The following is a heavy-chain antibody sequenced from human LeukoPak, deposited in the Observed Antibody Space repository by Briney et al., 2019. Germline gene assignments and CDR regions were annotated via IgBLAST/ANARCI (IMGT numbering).Heavy chain of an antibody. J-gene: IGHJ6*02. CDR2: INHSGST. V-gene: IGHV4-34*01. CDR1: GGSFSGYY. D-gene: IGHD1-14*01. CDR3: ARDTTSQYGMDV. Sequence: PSETLSLTCAVYGGSFSGYYWSWIRQPPGKGLEWIGEINHSGSTNYNPSLKSRVTISVDTSENQFSLKLSSVTAADTAVYYCARDTTSQYGMDVWGQGTTVTVSS.